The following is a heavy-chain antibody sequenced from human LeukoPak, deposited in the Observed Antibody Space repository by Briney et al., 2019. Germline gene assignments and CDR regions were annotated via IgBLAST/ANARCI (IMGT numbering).Heavy chain of an antibody. D-gene: IGHD5-12*01. CDR1: GYTFTGYY. V-gene: IGHV1-2*02. J-gene: IGHJ4*02. CDR2: INPNGGGT. CDR3: ARSRGYSGYARDSYYFDY. Sequence: ASVKVSCKASGYTFTGYYMHWVRQAPGQGLEWMGWINPNGGGTNYAQKFQGRVTMTRDTSISTAYMELSRLRSDDTAVYYCARSRGYSGYARDSYYFDYWGQGTLVTVSS.